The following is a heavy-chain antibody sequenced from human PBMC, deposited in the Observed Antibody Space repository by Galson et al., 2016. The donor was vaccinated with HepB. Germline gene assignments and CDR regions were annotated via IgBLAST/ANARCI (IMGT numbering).Heavy chain of an antibody. CDR1: GFTFSGHW. J-gene: IGHJ4*02. CDR3: ARDRNYYDSSLY. D-gene: IGHD3-22*01. Sequence: SLRLSCAASGFTFSGHWMHWVRQAPGKGLVWVSRTNSDGSSTMYADSVKGRFTISRDNSKNTLYLQMNSLRVEDAAVYYCARDRNYYDSSLYWGQGTLVTVPS. V-gene: IGHV3-74*03. CDR2: TNSDGSST.